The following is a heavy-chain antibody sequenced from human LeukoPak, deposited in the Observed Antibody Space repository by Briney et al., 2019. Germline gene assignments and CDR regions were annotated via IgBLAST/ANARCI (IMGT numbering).Heavy chain of an antibody. V-gene: IGHV3-33*01. CDR2: VWYDGSNK. D-gene: IGHD6-19*01. Sequence: GGSLRLSCAASGFTFSSYGMHWVRQAPGKGLEWVAVVWYDGSNKYYADSVNGRFTISRDKSKNTLYLQMNSLRAEDTAVYYCARDRYSSGWSNFDYWGQGTLVTVSS. J-gene: IGHJ4*02. CDR1: GFTFSSYG. CDR3: ARDRYSSGWSNFDY.